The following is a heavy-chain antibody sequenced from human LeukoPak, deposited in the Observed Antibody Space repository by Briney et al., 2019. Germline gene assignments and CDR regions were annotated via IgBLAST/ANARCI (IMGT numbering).Heavy chain of an antibody. V-gene: IGHV3-43*02. CDR2: ISGDGGST. Sequence: PGGSLRLSCAASGFTLDDYAMHWVRQAPGKGLEWVSLISGDGGSTYYADSVKGRFTISRDNSKNSLYLQMNSLRTEDTALYYCAKDYYYDSSGYQDYWGQGTLVTVSS. D-gene: IGHD3-22*01. CDR1: GFTLDDYA. J-gene: IGHJ4*02. CDR3: AKDYYYDSSGYQDY.